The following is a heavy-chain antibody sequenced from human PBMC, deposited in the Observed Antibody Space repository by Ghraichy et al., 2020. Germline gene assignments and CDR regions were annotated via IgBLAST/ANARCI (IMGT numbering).Heavy chain of an antibody. D-gene: IGHD1-1*01. CDR2: ISTYSGNT. CDR1: GYTFTSYG. CDR3: ARDGTTADYYYFGMDV. Sequence: ASVTVSCKASGYTFTSYGISWVRQAPGQGLEWMGWISTYSGNTNYAQSLQGRVTMTTDTSTTTAYMELRSLRSDDTAVYYCARDGTTADYYYFGMDVWGQGTTVTVSS. J-gene: IGHJ6*02. V-gene: IGHV1-18*01.